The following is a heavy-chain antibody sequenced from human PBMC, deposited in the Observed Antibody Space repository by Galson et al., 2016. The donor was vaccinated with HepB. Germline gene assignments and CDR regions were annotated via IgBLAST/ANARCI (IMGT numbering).Heavy chain of an antibody. Sequence: SETLSLTCTVSGDAISSYYWSWIRQPPGKRLQWIGNMDYSGYTNYNPSLKSRVTISVDTSKNQVSLNLSSVTAADAAVYYCARVLRWFGESWAFDYWGQGTVVTVSS. V-gene: IGHV4-59*01. J-gene: IGHJ4*02. D-gene: IGHD3-10*01. CDR1: GDAISSYY. CDR3: ARVLRWFGESWAFDY. CDR2: MDYSGYT.